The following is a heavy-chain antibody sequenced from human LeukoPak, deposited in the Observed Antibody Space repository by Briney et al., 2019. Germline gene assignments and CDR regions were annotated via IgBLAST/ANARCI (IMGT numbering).Heavy chain of an antibody. CDR2: IYSGGGT. CDR1: GFTVSSNS. D-gene: IGHD6-13*01. V-gene: IGHV3-53*01. Sequence: PGGSLRLSCAASGFTVSSNSMSWVRQAPGKGLEWVSVIYSGGGTYYADSVKGRFTISRDNSKNTLYLQTNSLRAEDTAMYYCARDRSNSFDYWGQGTLVTVSS. CDR3: ARDRSNSFDY. J-gene: IGHJ4*02.